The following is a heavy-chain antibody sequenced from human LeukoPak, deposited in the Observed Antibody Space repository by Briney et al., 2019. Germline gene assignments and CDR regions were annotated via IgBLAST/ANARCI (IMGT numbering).Heavy chain of an antibody. J-gene: IGHJ4*02. D-gene: IGHD3-22*01. CDR3: ARVVIPRRYYYDSSGLGSAIDY. CDR2: INPNSGGT. CDR1: GYTFTGYY. V-gene: IGHV1-2*02. Sequence: GASVKVSCTASGYTFTGYYMHWVRQAPGQGLEWMGWINPNSGGTNYAQKFQGRVTMTRDTSISTAYMELSRLRSDDTAVYYCARVVIPRRYYYDSSGLGSAIDYWGQGTLVTVSS.